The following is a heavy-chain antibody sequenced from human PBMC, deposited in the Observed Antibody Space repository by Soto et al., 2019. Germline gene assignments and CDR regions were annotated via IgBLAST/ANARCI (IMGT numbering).Heavy chain of an antibody. CDR3: AKSRRPYDSSGYYSDY. D-gene: IGHD3-22*01. J-gene: IGHJ4*02. CDR2: ISGSGDST. Sequence: EVQLLESGGGLVQPGGSLRLSCAASGFTFTNYALSWVRQAPGKGLEWVSAISGSGDSTYYADPVKGRFTISRDNSKNTLYLQMNSLRVEDTAIYYCAKSRRPYDSSGYYSDYWGQGTLVTVSS. CDR1: GFTFTNYA. V-gene: IGHV3-23*01.